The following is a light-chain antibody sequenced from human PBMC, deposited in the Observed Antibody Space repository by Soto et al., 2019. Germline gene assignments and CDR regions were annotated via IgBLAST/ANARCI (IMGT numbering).Light chain of an antibody. V-gene: IGKV4-1*01. J-gene: IGKJ3*01. Sequence: DIVMTQSSDSLAVSLGERATINCKSSQSVLYSSNNKNYLAWYQQKPGQPPKLVMYWASTRESGVPDRFSGSGSGTDFTLTISSLQAEDVAVYYCQQYYITPFTFGPWTKVDIK. CDR1: QSVLYSSNNKNY. CDR2: WAS. CDR3: QQYYITPFT.